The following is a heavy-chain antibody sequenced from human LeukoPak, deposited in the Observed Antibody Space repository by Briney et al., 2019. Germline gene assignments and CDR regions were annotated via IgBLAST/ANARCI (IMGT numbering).Heavy chain of an antibody. J-gene: IGHJ4*02. V-gene: IGHV4-39*01. Sequence: SETLSLTCTVSRDSISSSSYYWGWIRQPPGKGLELIGTIYYSGSTYYNPSLRGRLTISVDTSKNQFSLRLTSVTAADTAVYYCARLRGYSYGRHFDYWGQGTLVTVSS. CDR3: ARLRGYSYGRHFDY. CDR2: IYYSGST. CDR1: RDSISSSSYY. D-gene: IGHD5-18*01.